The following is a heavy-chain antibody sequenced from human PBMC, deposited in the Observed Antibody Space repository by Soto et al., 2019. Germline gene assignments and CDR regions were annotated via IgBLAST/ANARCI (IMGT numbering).Heavy chain of an antibody. D-gene: IGHD6-13*01. Sequence: SGGSLRLSCAASGFTFSSYGMHWVRQAPGKGLEWVAVIWYGGSNKYYADSVKGRFTISRDNSKNTLYLQMNSLRAEDTAVYYCARDLIAAAGIQDFYYYYYGMDVWGQGTTVTVSS. V-gene: IGHV3-33*01. CDR1: GFTFSSYG. CDR2: IWYGGSNK. J-gene: IGHJ6*02. CDR3: ARDLIAAAGIQDFYYYYYGMDV.